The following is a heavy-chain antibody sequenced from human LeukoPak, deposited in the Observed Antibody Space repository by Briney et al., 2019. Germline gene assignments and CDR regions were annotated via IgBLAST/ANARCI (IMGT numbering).Heavy chain of an antibody. CDR3: AKSSEYNNYGIDY. Sequence: PGGSLRLSCAASGFTFSSYGMHWVRQAPGKGLEWVAVIWYGGSNKYYADSVKGRFTTSRDNSKSTLYLQMSSLRAEDTALYYCAKSSEYNNYGIDYWGQGTLVTVSS. CDR2: IWYGGSNK. J-gene: IGHJ4*02. CDR1: GFTFSSYG. V-gene: IGHV3-33*06. D-gene: IGHD4-11*01.